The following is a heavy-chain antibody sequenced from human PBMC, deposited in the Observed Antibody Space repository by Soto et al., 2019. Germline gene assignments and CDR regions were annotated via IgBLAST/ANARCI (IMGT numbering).Heavy chain of an antibody. CDR2: VFHSGSA. V-gene: IGHV4-4*02. CDR3: ANITHNDYVLL. Sequence: KPSETLSLTCGVAGGSRSTPVWWSWVRLPPGKGLEWIGEVFHSGSANYNPSLQSRVTISRDNAKNSLYLQMKSPRDEDPAVYYCANITHNDYVLLWGQGTLVTVSS. D-gene: IGHD4-17*01. CDR1: GGSRSTPVW. J-gene: IGHJ4*02.